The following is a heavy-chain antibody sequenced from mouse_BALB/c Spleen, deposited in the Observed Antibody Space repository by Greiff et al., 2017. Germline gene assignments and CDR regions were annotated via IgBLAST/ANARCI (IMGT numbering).Heavy chain of an antibody. J-gene: IGHJ4*01. D-gene: IGHD1-2*01. CDR2: INPSNGRT. Sequence: VQLQQPGAELVKPGASVKLSRKASGYTFTSYWMHWVKQRPGQGLEWIGEINPSNGRTNYNEKFKSKATLTVDKSSSTAYMQLSSLTSEDSAVYYCALITTATGYAMDYWGQGTSVTVSS. CDR1: GYTFTSYW. V-gene: IGHV1S81*02. CDR3: ALITTATGYAMDY.